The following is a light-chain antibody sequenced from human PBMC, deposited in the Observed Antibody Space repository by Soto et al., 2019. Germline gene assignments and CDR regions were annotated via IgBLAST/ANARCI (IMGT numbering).Light chain of an antibody. J-gene: IGLJ1*01. CDR1: NSDVGLYDF. Sequence: QSVLTQPASVSGTPGQSITISCTGSNSDVGLYDFVSWYQHHPGRAPKLIVSEASHRPSGISNRFSGSKSGNAASLTIFGLQFEDEADYYCLSYTGDDVRYVFGTGTKVTVL. CDR3: LSYTGDDVRYV. V-gene: IGLV2-14*01. CDR2: EAS.